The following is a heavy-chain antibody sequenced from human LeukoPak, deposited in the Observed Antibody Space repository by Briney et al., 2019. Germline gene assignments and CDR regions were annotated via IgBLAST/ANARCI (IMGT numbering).Heavy chain of an antibody. J-gene: IGHJ4*02. D-gene: IGHD3-22*01. CDR1: GGSISSGSYY. V-gene: IGHV4-61*02. Sequence: KNSQTLSLTCTVSGGSISSGSYYWSWIRQPAGKGLERIGRIYTSGSTNYNPSLKSRVTISVDTSKNQFSLKLSSVTAADTAVYYCARDPNSSGYYGIDYWGQGTLVTVSS. CDR2: IYTSGST. CDR3: ARDPNSSGYYGIDY.